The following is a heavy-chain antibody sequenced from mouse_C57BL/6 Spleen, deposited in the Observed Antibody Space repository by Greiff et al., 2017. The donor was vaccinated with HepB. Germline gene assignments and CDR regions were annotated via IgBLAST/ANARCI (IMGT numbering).Heavy chain of an antibody. CDR2: ISSGSSTI. CDR1: GFTFSDYG. J-gene: IGHJ1*03. Sequence: EVKLVESGGGLVKPGGSLKLSCAASGFTFSDYGMHWVRQAPEKGLEWVAYISSGSSTIYYADTVKGRFTISRDNAKNTLFLQMTSLRSEDTAMYYCAKIYYDYDEDWYFDVWGTGTTVTVSS. CDR3: AKIYYDYDEDWYFDV. D-gene: IGHD2-4*01. V-gene: IGHV5-17*01.